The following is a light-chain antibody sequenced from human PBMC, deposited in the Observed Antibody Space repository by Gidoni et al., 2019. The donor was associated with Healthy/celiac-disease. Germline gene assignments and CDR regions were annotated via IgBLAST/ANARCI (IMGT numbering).Light chain of an antibody. J-gene: IGKJ1*01. CDR2: WAS. CDR3: QQYYSTPQT. CDR1: QSVLYSSNNKNY. Sequence: DIVMTQSPDSLAVSLGERATINCKSSQSVLYSSNNKNYLAWYQQKPGQPPKLLIYWASTRESGVPDRFSGSGSGTDFTLTISSLQAEDVADYYCQQYYSTPQTFXQXTKVEIK. V-gene: IGKV4-1*01.